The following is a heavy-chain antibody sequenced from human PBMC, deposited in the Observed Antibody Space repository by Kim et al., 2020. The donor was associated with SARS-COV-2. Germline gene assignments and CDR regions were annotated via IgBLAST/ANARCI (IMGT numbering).Heavy chain of an antibody. J-gene: IGHJ6*02. V-gene: IGHV3-13*01. Sequence: KGRFTISRENAKNSLYLKMNSLRAGDTAVYYCARGSTMVRGVIYYYYGMDVWGQGTTVTVSS. D-gene: IGHD3-10*01. CDR3: ARGSTMVRGVIYYYYGMDV.